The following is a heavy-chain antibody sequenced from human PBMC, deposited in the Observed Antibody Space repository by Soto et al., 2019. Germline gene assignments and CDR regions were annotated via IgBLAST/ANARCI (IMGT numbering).Heavy chain of an antibody. Sequence: ASVKVSCKASGYTFTSYGISWVRQAPGQGLEWMGWISAYSGNTNYAQKLQGRVTMTTDTSTSTAYMELRSLRSDDTAVYYCARESDIVVVPAAMWLSPFDPWGQGALVTVSS. CDR2: ISAYSGNT. J-gene: IGHJ5*02. CDR3: ARESDIVVVPAAMWLSPFDP. V-gene: IGHV1-18*01. D-gene: IGHD2-2*01. CDR1: GYTFTSYG.